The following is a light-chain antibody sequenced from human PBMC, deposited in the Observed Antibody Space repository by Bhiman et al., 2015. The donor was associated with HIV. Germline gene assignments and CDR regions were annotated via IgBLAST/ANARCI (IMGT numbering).Light chain of an antibody. CDR2: QNN. CDR1: KLGNKY. J-gene: IGLJ2*01. V-gene: IGLV3-25*02. Sequence: SYVVTQPPSVSVSPGQTASITCSGDKLGNKYAYWYQQKPGQSPVLVIYQNNKRPSGIPERFSGSSSGTTVTLTISGVQAEDEAAYYCQSADSVSGHGVVFGGGTKLTVL. CDR3: QSADSVSGHGVV.